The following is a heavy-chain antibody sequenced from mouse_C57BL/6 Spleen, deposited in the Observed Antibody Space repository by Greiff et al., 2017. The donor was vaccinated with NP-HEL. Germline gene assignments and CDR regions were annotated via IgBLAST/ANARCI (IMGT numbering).Heavy chain of an antibody. CDR3: ARGGNLWYFDV. CDR2: ISYDGSN. Sequence: EVQLQQSGPGLVKPSQSLSLTCSVTGYSITSGYYWNWIRQFPGNKLEWMGYISYDGSNNYNPSLKNRISITRDTSKNQFFLKLNSVTTEDTATYYCARGGNLWYFDVWGTGTTVTVSS. V-gene: IGHV3-6*01. J-gene: IGHJ1*03. CDR1: GYSITSGYY.